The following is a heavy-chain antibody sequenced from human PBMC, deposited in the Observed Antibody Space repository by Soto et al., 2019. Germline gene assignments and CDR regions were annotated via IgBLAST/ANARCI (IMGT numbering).Heavy chain of an antibody. CDR1: GGSISSSSYY. CDR3: ARERGYCSGGSCPVDY. D-gene: IGHD2-15*01. J-gene: IGHJ4*02. CDR2: IYYSGST. V-gene: IGHV4-39*02. Sequence: QLQLQESGPGLVKPSETLSLTCTVSGGSISSSSYYWGWIRQPPGKGLEWIGCIYYSGSTYYNPSLKSRVTISVDTSKNQFSLKLSSVTAADTALYYCARERGYCSGGSCPVDYWGQGTLVTVSS.